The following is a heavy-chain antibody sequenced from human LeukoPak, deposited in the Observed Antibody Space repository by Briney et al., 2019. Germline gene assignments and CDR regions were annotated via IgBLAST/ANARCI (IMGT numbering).Heavy chain of an antibody. Sequence: SGKVSCKASGGPFSSYAISWVRQAPGQGLEWMGRIIPILGIANYAQKFQGRVTITADKSTSTAYMELSSLRSEDTAVYYCARVTAVAGTLLDYWGQGTLVTVSS. CDR2: IIPILGIA. D-gene: IGHD6-19*01. J-gene: IGHJ4*02. CDR1: GGPFSSYA. V-gene: IGHV1-69*04. CDR3: ARVTAVAGTLLDY.